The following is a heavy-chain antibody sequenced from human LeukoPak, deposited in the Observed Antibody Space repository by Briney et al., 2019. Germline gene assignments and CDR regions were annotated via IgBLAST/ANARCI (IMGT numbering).Heavy chain of an antibody. D-gene: IGHD3-3*01. CDR3: ARDRGHYDFWSGYEEYYFDY. CDR1: GFTFSSYW. Sequence: GGSLRLSCAASGFTFSSYWMSWVRQAPGEGLEWVANIKHDGREKYYVDSVKGRFTISRDNAKNSLYLQMNSLRAEDTAVYYCARDRGHYDFWSGYEEYYFDYWGQGTLVTVSS. J-gene: IGHJ4*02. CDR2: IKHDGREK. V-gene: IGHV3-7*01.